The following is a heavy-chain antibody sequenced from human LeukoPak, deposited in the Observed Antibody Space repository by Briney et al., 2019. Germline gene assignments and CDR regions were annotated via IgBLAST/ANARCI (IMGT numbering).Heavy chain of an antibody. V-gene: IGHV4-30-4*01. CDR1: GGSISSGDYY. D-gene: IGHD2-15*01. CDR2: IYYSGST. Sequence: SQTLSLTCTVSGGSISSGDYYWSWIRQPPGKGLEWIGYIYYSGSTYYNPSLKSRVTISVDTSKNQFSLKLSSVTAADTAVYYCARGGVVEGCWFDPWGQGTLVTVSS. CDR3: ARGGVVEGCWFDP. J-gene: IGHJ5*02.